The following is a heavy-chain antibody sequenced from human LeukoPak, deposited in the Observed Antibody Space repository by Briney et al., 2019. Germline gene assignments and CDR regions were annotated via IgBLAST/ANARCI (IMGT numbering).Heavy chain of an antibody. D-gene: IGHD5-24*01. CDR1: GYSFTSYW. CDR2: IDPSDSYT. J-gene: IGHJ4*02. CDR3: ASHDHWGPITFDY. Sequence: GESLKIPGKGSGYSFTSYWISWVRQMPGKGLEWMGRIDPSDSYTNYSPSFQGHVTISADKSISTAYLQWSSLKASDTAMYYCASHDHWGPITFDYWGQGTLVTVSS. V-gene: IGHV5-10-1*01.